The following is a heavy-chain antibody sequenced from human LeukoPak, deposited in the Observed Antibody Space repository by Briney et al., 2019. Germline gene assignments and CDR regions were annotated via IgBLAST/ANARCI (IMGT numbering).Heavy chain of an antibody. Sequence: GGSLRLSCAVTGFSFNMFATDWVRQAPGKGMEWVSGLRRGGSTTNYADSVKGRFTISRDKSQNSVFLQVNSLRPEDTAVYYCAREQRIRHCSEGVCTEGYYFDYWGQGTLVTVSS. V-gene: IGHV3-23*01. J-gene: IGHJ4*02. CDR1: GFSFNMFA. CDR3: AREQRIRHCSEGVCTEGYYFDY. D-gene: IGHD2-15*01. CDR2: LRRGGSTT.